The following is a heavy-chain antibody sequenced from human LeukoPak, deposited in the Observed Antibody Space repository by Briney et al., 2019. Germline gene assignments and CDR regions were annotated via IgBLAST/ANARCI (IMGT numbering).Heavy chain of an antibody. CDR3: ARGTYDSSGYYYGRVFDY. V-gene: IGHV1-2*02. J-gene: IGHJ4*02. CDR1: GYTFTGYY. CDR2: INPNSGGT. D-gene: IGHD3-22*01. Sequence: ASVKVSCKASGYTFTGYYMHWVRQAPGQGLEWMGWINPNSGGTNYAQKFQGRVTMTRHTSISTAYMELSRLRSDDTAVYYCARGTYDSSGYYYGRVFDYWGQGTLVTASS.